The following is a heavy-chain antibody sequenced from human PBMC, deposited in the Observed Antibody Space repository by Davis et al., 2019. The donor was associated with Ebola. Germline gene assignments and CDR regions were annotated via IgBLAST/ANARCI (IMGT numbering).Heavy chain of an antibody. Sequence: GSLRLSCAASGFTFSSYAMSWVRQPPGKGLEWIGSIGTIYYSGSTHYNPSLKSRVTVSVDTSKNHFSLKLRSVTAADTAVYYCARHVVGRVAGGSIDYWGQGTLVTVSS. V-gene: IGHV4-39*01. CDR1: GFTFSSYA. J-gene: IGHJ4*02. CDR2: IGTIYYSGST. CDR3: ARHVVGRVAGGSIDY. D-gene: IGHD6-13*01.